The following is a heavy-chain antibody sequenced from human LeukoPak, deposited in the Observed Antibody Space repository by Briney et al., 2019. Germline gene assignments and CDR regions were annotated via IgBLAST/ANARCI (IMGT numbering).Heavy chain of an antibody. CDR2: ISYDGSNK. CDR1: GFTFSSYA. CDR3: ARETGSAIVSTDFNY. J-gene: IGHJ4*02. V-gene: IGHV3-30-3*01. Sequence: GGSLRLSCAASGFTFSSYAMHWVRQAPGKGLEWVAVISYDGSNKYYADSVKGRFTISRDNSKNTLYLQMNSLRAEDTAVYYCARETGSAIVSTDFNYGGQEPLVTV. D-gene: IGHD5/OR15-5a*01.